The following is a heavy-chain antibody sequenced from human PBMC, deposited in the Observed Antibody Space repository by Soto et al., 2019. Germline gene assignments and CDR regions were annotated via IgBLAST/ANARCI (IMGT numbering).Heavy chain of an antibody. CDR3: ERRYVFMDV. Sequence: ASVKVSCKASGYTFTSFDITWVRQATGQGLEWMGWMNPNSGNTGYAQKFQGRVTMTSDTSISTAYMELSSLTSDDTAVYYCERRYVFMDVCGQGTTLTVSS. J-gene: IGHJ6*02. V-gene: IGHV1-8*01. CDR1: GYTFTSFD. CDR2: MNPNSGNT. D-gene: IGHD3-9*01.